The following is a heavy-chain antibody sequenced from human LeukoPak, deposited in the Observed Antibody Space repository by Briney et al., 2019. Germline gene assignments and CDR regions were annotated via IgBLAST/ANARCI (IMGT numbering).Heavy chain of an antibody. CDR1: GGSISSYY. V-gene: IGHV4-59*08. D-gene: IGHD3-10*01. CDR3: ARAPGITMVRRHAFDI. J-gene: IGHJ3*02. Sequence: SETLSLTCTVSGGSISSYYWSWIRQPPGKGLEWIGYIYYSGSTNYNPSLKSRVTISVDTSKNQFSLKLSSVTAADTAVYYCARAPGITMVRRHAFDIWGQGTMVTVSS. CDR2: IYYSGST.